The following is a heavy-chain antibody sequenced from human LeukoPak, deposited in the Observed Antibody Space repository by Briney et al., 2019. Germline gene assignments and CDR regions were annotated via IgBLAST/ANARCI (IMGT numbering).Heavy chain of an antibody. D-gene: IGHD2-2*01. V-gene: IGHV4-59*01. Sequence: SETLSLTCAVCGGSFSGYYWSWIRQPPGKGLEWIGYIQYSGNTRYNPSLESRVTMSLDTSKNQFSLKLTSVTAADTAAYYCARVRLENQLYDAFDIWGPGTMVTVSS. J-gene: IGHJ3*02. CDR3: ARVRLENQLYDAFDI. CDR1: GGSFSGYY. CDR2: IQYSGNT.